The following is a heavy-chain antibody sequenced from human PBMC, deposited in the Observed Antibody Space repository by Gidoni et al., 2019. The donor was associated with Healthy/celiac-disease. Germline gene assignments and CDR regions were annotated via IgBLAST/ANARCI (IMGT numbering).Heavy chain of an antibody. CDR1: GFTFDDYA. J-gene: IGHJ1*01. D-gene: IGHD6-13*01. CDR2: ISWNSGSI. Sequence: EVQLVESGGGLVQPGRSLRLSCAASGFTFDDYAMHWVRQAPGKGLEWVSGISWNSGSIGYADSVKGRFTISRDNAKNSLYLQMNSLRAEDTALYYCAKDATRTIAAAGAPIQHWGQGTLVTVSS. CDR3: AKDATRTIAAAGAPIQH. V-gene: IGHV3-9*01.